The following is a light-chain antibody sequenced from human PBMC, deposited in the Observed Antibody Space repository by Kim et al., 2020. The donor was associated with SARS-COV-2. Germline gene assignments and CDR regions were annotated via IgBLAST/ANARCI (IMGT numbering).Light chain of an antibody. J-gene: IGKJ1*01. Sequence: ASVGERVTITCRASQVINNYLSWYQQKPGKAPTVLIYGASTLLSGVPSRFSGSGSGTDFTLTISSLQPEDVGTYYCQKYDSAPWTFGHGTKVDIK. V-gene: IGKV1-27*01. CDR3: QKYDSAPWT. CDR2: GAS. CDR1: QVINNY.